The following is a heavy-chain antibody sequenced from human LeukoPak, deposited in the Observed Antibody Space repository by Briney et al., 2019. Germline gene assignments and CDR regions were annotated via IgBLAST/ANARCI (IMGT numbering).Heavy chain of an antibody. V-gene: IGHV5-51*01. CDR2: IYPGDSDT. Sequence: GESLQISCKGSGYSFTSYWIGWVRQMPGKGLEWMGIIYPGDSDTGYSPSFRGQVTISADKSISTAYLQWSSLKASDTAMYYCARRDGYCSSTSCYADYYYGMDVWGQGTTVTVSS. D-gene: IGHD2-2*01. J-gene: IGHJ6*02. CDR1: GYSFTSYW. CDR3: ARRDGYCSSTSCYADYYYGMDV.